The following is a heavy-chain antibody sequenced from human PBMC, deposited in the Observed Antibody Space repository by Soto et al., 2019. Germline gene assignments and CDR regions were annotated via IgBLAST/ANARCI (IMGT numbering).Heavy chain of an antibody. CDR3: ARLITGTAGSAFDF. Sequence: GESLKISCQASGYTFSHYWIGWVRQTPGKGLEWMGVIYPTDSDTRYSPSFQGQVTISVDKSLSTAHLQWSNLKASDTAIYYCARLITGTAGSAFDFWGQGTAVTVS. CDR2: IYPTDSDT. V-gene: IGHV5-51*01. D-gene: IGHD1-20*01. CDR1: GYTFSHYW. J-gene: IGHJ3*01.